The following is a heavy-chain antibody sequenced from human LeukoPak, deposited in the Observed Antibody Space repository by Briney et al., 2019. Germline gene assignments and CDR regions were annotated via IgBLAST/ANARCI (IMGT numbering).Heavy chain of an antibody. CDR3: ARGEDGYNPIDY. D-gene: IGHD5-24*01. CDR2: ISSSSSYI. J-gene: IGHJ4*02. Sequence: GGSLRLPCAASGFTFSSYSMNWVRQAPGKGLEWVSSISSSSSYIYYADSVKGRFTISRDNAKNSLYLQMNSLRAEDTAVYYCARGEDGYNPIDYWGQGTLVTVSS. V-gene: IGHV3-21*01. CDR1: GFTFSSYS.